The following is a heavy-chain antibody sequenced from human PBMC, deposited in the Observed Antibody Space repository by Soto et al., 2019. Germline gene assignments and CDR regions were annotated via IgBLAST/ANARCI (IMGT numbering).Heavy chain of an antibody. J-gene: IGHJ5*02. D-gene: IGHD3-22*01. CDR1: GHSISADY. V-gene: IGHV4-4*07. CDR2: VDASGNT. Sequence: QVQLQESGPGLVKASETLSLSCTVSGHSISADYWSWIRQPAGKRLEWIGRVDASGNTNYNPSLKSRVTMSVDTSKNQFFLKVRSVIAADTAMYFCARDVGGSVVPHWFDPWGQGALVTVSS. CDR3: ARDVGGSVVPHWFDP.